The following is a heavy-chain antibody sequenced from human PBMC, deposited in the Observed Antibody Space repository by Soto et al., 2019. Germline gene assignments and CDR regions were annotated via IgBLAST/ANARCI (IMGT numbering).Heavy chain of an antibody. V-gene: IGHV3-23*01. CDR3: AKDNGNYGSGSFSH. Sequence: EVQLLESGGGLVQPGGSLRLSCEASGFTFRSFAMSWVRQAPGKGLEWVSALSGTGDSTDYANSVKGRFTISRDESKTTLYLQKSSLRAEDTAIYYCAKDNGNYGSGSFSHWGQGTLVTVSS. J-gene: IGHJ4*02. CDR1: GFTFRSFA. D-gene: IGHD3-10*01. CDR2: LSGTGDST.